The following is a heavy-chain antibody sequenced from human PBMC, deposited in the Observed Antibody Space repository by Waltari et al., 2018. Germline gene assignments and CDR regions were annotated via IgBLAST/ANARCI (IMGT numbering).Heavy chain of an antibody. V-gene: IGHV2-5*02. CDR2: IYWDDDK. CDR1: GFSLSTSGVG. Sequence: QITLKESGPTLVKPTQTLTLTCTFSGFSLSTSGVGVGWDRQPPGKALEWLAIIYWDDDKRYSPSLKSRLTITKDTSKNQVVLTMTNMDPVDTATYYCVHRPPIAAAGTRFDPWGQGILVTVSS. CDR3: VHRPPIAAAGTRFDP. J-gene: IGHJ5*02. D-gene: IGHD6-13*01.